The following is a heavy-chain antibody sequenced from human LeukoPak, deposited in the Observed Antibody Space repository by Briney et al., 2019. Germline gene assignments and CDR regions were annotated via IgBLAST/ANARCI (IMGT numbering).Heavy chain of an antibody. D-gene: IGHD6-6*01. V-gene: IGHV4-39*07. CDR2: TYYSGAT. J-gene: IGHJ4*02. Sequence: SETLSLTCTVSGGSINSNSYYGGWIRQPPGKGLEWIGNTYYSGATDYNPSLKSRVTISVDTSKNQFSLKLSSVTAADTAVYYCARLVEYGSSSFDSWGQGTLVTASS. CDR3: ARLVEYGSSSFDS. CDR1: GGSINSNSYY.